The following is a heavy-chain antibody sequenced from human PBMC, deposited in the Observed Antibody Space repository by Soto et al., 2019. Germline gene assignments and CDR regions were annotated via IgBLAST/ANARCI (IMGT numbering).Heavy chain of an antibody. CDR3: VQGRYPTMATPLDH. CDR1: GFTFDNCG. D-gene: IGHD2-15*01. J-gene: IGHJ4*02. Sequence: EVQLVESGGGLVQPGRSLRLSCAASGFTFDNCGMHWVRQAPGKGLEWVAGISWDSSTIGDADSVKGRFIISRDDAKNSLYLQMDSLRGEDTALYYCVQGRYPTMATPLDHWGQGTQVIVSS. CDR2: ISWDSSTI. V-gene: IGHV3-9*01.